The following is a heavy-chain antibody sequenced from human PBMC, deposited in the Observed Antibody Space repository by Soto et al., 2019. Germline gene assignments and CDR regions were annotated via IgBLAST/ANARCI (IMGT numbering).Heavy chain of an antibody. Sequence: PGESLKISCKGSGYSFTSYWIGWVRRMPGKGLEWMGIIYPGDSDTRYSPSFQGQVTISADKSISTAYLQWSSLKASDTAMYYCARHVGYGGNPRGTFDIWGQGTMVTVSS. J-gene: IGHJ3*02. V-gene: IGHV5-51*01. CDR1: GYSFTSYW. D-gene: IGHD4-17*01. CDR3: ARHVGYGGNPRGTFDI. CDR2: IYPGDSDT.